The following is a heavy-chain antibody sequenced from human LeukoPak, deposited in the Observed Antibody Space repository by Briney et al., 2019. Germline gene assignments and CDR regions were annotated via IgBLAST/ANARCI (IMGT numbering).Heavy chain of an antibody. CDR1: GGTFTSYA. J-gene: IGHJ3*02. Sequence: SVKVSCKASGGTFTSYAISWVRQAPGQGLEWMGGIIPIFGTANYAQKFQGRVTITADESTSTAYMELSSLRSEDTAVYYCARAYYYDSSGYYSDAFDIWGQGTMVTVSS. V-gene: IGHV1-69*13. D-gene: IGHD3-22*01. CDR2: IIPIFGTA. CDR3: ARAYYYDSSGYYSDAFDI.